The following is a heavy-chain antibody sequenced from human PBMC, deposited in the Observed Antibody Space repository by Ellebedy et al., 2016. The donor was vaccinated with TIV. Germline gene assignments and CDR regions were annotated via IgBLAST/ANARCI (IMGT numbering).Heavy chain of an antibody. J-gene: IGHJ5*02. V-gene: IGHV4-39*01. CDR3: ARWFGELLYVRWFDP. CDR2: IYYTGST. CDR1: GGSISRSSSY. Sequence: SETLSLTCTVSGGSISRSSSYWGWIRQSPQKGLEWIGGIYYTGSTFYNPSLKSRVTISVDTSKSQFFLRLTSVTAADTAVYYCARWFGELLYVRWFDPWGQGTLVTVSS. D-gene: IGHD3-10*01.